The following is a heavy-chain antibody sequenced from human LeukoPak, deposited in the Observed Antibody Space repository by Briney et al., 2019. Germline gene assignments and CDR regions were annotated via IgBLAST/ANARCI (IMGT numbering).Heavy chain of an antibody. V-gene: IGHV4-34*01. Sequence: KTSETLSLTCAVYGGSFSGYYWSWIRQPPGKGLEWIGEINHSGSTNYNPSLKSRVTISVDTSKNQFSLKLSSVTAADTAVYYCARRLGWYSSSWYYFWDYWGQGTLVTVSS. CDR1: GGSFSGYY. D-gene: IGHD6-13*01. CDR2: INHSGST. CDR3: ARRLGWYSSSWYYFWDY. J-gene: IGHJ4*02.